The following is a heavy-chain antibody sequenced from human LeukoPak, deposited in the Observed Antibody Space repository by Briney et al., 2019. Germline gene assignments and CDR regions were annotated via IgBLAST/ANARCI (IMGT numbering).Heavy chain of an antibody. CDR2: IYYSGST. V-gene: IGHV4-59*01. CDR1: GGSISSYY. CDR3: ASLKMNWFDP. J-gene: IGHJ5*02. Sequence: SETLSLTCTVSGGSISSYYWSRIRQPPGKGLEWIGYIYYSGSTNYNPSLKSRVTISVDTSKNQFSLKLSSVTAADTAVYCCASLKMNWFDPWGQGTLVTVSS.